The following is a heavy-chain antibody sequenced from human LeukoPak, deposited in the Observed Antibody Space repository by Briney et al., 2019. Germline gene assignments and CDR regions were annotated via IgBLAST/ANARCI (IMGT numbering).Heavy chain of an antibody. CDR3: AKPNSSGWYSNDAFDI. J-gene: IGHJ3*02. V-gene: IGHV3-23*01. CDR2: ISGSGGST. CDR1: GFTFSSYA. Sequence: GGSLRLSCAASGFTFSSYAMSWVRQAPGKGLEWVSAISGSGGSTYYADSVKGRFTISRDNSKNTLYLQMNSLRAEDTAVYYCAKPNSSGWYSNDAFDIWGQGTMVTVSS. D-gene: IGHD6-19*01.